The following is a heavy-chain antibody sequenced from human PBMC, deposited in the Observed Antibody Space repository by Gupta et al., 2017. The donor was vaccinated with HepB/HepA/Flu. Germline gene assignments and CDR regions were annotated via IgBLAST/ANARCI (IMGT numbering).Heavy chain of an antibody. Sequence: EVQLLESGGGLVQPGGSLRLSCAASGSTFSNYAMSWVRQAPGTGLEWVSGITGSGARTYYADSVKGRLTVSRDNSKNTLYLQMNSLRAEDTAVYYCAREVVPAAVLWYFDLWGRGTLVTVSS. D-gene: IGHD2-2*01. CDR1: GSTFSNYA. CDR3: AREVVPAAVLWYFDL. CDR2: ITGSGART. J-gene: IGHJ2*01. V-gene: IGHV3-23*01.